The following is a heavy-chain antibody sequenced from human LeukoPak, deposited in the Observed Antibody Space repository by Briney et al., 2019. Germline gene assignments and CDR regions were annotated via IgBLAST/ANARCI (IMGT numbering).Heavy chain of an antibody. CDR1: DDSISNYY. CDR2: VYHSGNT. J-gene: IGHJ4*02. V-gene: IGHV4-38-2*02. D-gene: IGHD6-13*01. Sequence: SETLSLTCTVSDDSISNYYWSWIRQPPGGGLEWIASVYHSGNTYYNPSLKSRVLISADTSKNQFSLNLISVTAADTAVYYCARDRDSSTTYTPYYFDSWGQGTLVTVSS. CDR3: ARDRDSSTTYTPYYFDS.